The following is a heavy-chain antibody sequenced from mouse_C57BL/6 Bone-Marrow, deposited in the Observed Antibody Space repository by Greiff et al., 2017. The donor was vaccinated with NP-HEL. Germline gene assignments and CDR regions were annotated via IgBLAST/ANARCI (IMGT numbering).Heavy chain of an antibody. CDR3: ARQRLRRRSWFAY. Sequence: EVQVVESGGGLVQPGGSLKLSCAASGFTFSDYYMYWVRQTPEKRLEWVAYISNGGGSTYYPDTVKGRFTISRDNAKNTLYLQMSRLKSEDTAMYYCARQRLRRRSWFAYWGQGTLVTVSA. J-gene: IGHJ3*01. V-gene: IGHV5-12*01. D-gene: IGHD2-4*01. CDR2: ISNGGGST. CDR1: GFTFSDYY.